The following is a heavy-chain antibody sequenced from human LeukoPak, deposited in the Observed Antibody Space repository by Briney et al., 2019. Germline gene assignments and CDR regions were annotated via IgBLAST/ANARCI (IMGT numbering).Heavy chain of an antibody. Sequence: SETLSLTCTVSGGSISSYYWSWIRQPPGKGLEWIGYIYYSGSTNYNPSLKSRVTISVDTSKNQFSLKLSSVTAADTAVYYCARADRYSSGHYYGMDVWGQGTTVTVSS. V-gene: IGHV4-59*01. J-gene: IGHJ6*02. CDR2: IYYSGST. D-gene: IGHD6-19*01. CDR1: GGSISSYY. CDR3: ARADRYSSGHYYGMDV.